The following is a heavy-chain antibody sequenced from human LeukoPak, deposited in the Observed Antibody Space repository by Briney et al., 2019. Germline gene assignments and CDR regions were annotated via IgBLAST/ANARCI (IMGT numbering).Heavy chain of an antibody. CDR3: AAFSHKGV. Sequence: PGGSLRLSCAASGFTVGNNYMSWVRQAPGKGLEWVSLIYSAGSTYYADSVRGRFTISGDSSKNTLFLQSNSLRAEDTAVYYCAAFSHKGVWGQGTTVTVS. CDR2: IYSAGST. D-gene: IGHD3-3*02. J-gene: IGHJ6*02. CDR1: GFTVGNNY. V-gene: IGHV3-66*01.